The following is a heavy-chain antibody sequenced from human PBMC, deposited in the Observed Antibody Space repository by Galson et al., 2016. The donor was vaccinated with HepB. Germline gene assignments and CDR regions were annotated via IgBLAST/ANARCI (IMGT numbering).Heavy chain of an antibody. D-gene: IGHD6-19*01. J-gene: IGHJ4*02. CDR1: DGSVSSFY. CDR3: ARASSSGWGSKDFFDY. V-gene: IGHV4-59*02. Sequence: SETLSLTCTVSDGSVSSFYWTWIRQPPGKGLEWIGTTNNTPSLRSRVTVSIDTSKNQFSLKLSSVTAADTAVYYCARASSSGWGSKDFFDYWGQGILVIVSS. CDR2: T.